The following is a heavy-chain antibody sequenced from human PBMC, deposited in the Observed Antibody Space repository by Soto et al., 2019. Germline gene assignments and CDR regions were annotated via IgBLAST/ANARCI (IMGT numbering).Heavy chain of an antibody. CDR2: IYHSGTT. D-gene: IGHD2-2*01. CDR1: GGSISSGGYY. J-gene: IGHJ5*02. V-gene: IGHV4-31*11. Sequence: SETLSLTCAVSGGSISSGGYYWSWIRQHPGKGLEWIGYIYHSGTTYYNPSLKSRVTISVDTSKNQFSLKLTSVTAADTAGDDCAGVRGNQLLGWFAPWGQGTLVPVSS. CDR3: AGVRGNQLLGWFAP.